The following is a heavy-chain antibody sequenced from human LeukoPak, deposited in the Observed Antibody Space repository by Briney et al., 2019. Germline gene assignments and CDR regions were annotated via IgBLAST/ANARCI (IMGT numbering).Heavy chain of an antibody. CDR3: ARDRTMEVGDSSAGGDAFDI. D-gene: IGHD3-22*01. Sequence: PGGSLRLSCTASGFTFSSYSMNWVRQAPGKGLEWVSYISSSSSTIYYADSVKGRFTISRDNAKNSLYLQMNSLRAEDTAVYYCARDRTMEVGDSSAGGDAFDIWGQGTMVTVSS. CDR1: GFTFSSYS. V-gene: IGHV3-48*01. CDR2: ISSSSSTI. J-gene: IGHJ3*02.